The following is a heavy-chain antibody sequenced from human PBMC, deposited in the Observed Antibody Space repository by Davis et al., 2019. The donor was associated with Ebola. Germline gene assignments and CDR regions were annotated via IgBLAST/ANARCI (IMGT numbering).Heavy chain of an antibody. CDR1: GFAFSDYY. J-gene: IGHJ4*02. V-gene: IGHV3-11*04. CDR3: ARDKYSSSPVFDY. Sequence: GESLKISCAASGFAFSDYYMSWIRQAPGKGLEWVSYISSRGSAIYYADSVKGRFTISRDNAKNSLYLQMTSLRAEDTAVYYCARDKYSSSPVFDYWGQGTLVTVSS. D-gene: IGHD6-6*01. CDR2: ISSRGSAI.